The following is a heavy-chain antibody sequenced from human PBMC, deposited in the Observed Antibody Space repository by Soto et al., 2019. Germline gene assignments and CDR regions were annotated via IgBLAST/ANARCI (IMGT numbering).Heavy chain of an antibody. CDR1: GFTFSSYG. J-gene: IGHJ6*02. CDR3: ATDRGSYGYYSCYGMDV. CDR2: ISYDGSNK. D-gene: IGHD5-18*01. Sequence: QVQLVESGGGVVQPGRSLRPSCAASGFTFSSYGMHWVRQAPGKGLGWVAVISYDGSNKYYADSAKGRFTISRDNTKNTRQLQMNSLAAEDTALYYCATDRGSYGYYSCYGMDVWGQGTTVTVSS. V-gene: IGHV3-30*03.